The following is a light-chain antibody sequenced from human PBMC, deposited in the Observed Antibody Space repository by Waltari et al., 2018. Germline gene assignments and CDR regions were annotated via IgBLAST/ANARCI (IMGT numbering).Light chain of an antibody. Sequence: DIVMTQSPDSLAVSLGERATINCKSSQSVFYSSNNKNDLGWYQQKPGQPPRLLIYWASTREPGVPDRFSGSGSVTNFTLTITSLQAEDVALYYCQQYYSPPLTFGQGTKVEIK. CDR2: WAS. J-gene: IGKJ1*01. V-gene: IGKV4-1*01. CDR3: QQYYSPPLT. CDR1: QSVFYSSNNKND.